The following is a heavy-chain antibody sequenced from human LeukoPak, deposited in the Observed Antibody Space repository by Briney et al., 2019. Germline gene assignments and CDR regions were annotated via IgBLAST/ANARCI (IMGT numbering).Heavy chain of an antibody. CDR3: ARDGLPSSYYYYGMDV. CDR2: ISYDGSNK. Sequence: GRSLRLSCAASGFTFSSYAMHWVRQAPGKGLEWVAVISYDGSNKYYADSVKGRFTISRDNSKNTLYLQMNSLRAEDTAVYYCARDGLPSSYYYYGMDVWGQGTTVTASS. J-gene: IGHJ6*02. CDR1: GFTFSSYA. D-gene: IGHD3/OR15-3a*01. V-gene: IGHV3-30*04.